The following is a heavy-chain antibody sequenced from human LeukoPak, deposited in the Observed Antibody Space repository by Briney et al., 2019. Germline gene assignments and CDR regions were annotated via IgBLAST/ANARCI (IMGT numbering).Heavy chain of an antibody. D-gene: IGHD6-19*01. CDR1: GYTFTSYY. V-gene: IGHV1-46*01. Sequence: ASVKVSCTASGYTFTSYYMHWVRQAPGQGLEWMGIINPSGGSTSYAQKFQGRVTMTRDTSTSTVYMELSSLRSEDTAVYYCARGSGFSSGWPNPPDYWGQGTLVTVSS. CDR3: ARGSGFSSGWPNPPDY. J-gene: IGHJ4*02. CDR2: INPSGGST.